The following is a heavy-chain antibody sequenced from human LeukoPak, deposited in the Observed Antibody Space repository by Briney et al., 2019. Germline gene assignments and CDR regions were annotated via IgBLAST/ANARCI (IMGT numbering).Heavy chain of an antibody. J-gene: IGHJ4*02. CDR3: ARDPSGYFNY. V-gene: IGHV4-61*01. Sequence: SETLSLTCTVSGGSVSSGNYYWSWIRQPPGKGLEWIGYIYYSGDTNYNPSLKGRVTISVDTSKNQVSLELSSVTAADTAVYYCARDPSGYFNYWGQGTLVTVSS. CDR1: GGSVSSGNYY. D-gene: IGHD3-22*01. CDR2: IYYSGDT.